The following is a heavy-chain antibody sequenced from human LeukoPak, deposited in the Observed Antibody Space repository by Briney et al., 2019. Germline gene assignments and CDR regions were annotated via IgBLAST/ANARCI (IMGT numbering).Heavy chain of an antibody. CDR2: IFDSVNT. J-gene: IGHJ6*03. Sequence: SETLSLTCTVSGGSISLYSWSWIRLPPGKGLEWIGYIFDSVNTNYNPSLKSRVTISVDKSKNQFSLKLSSVTAADTAVYYCARGLSMVRGVTPRGYYYYYYMDVWGKGTTVTVSS. D-gene: IGHD3-10*01. V-gene: IGHV4-59*12. CDR1: GGSISLYS. CDR3: ARGLSMVRGVTPRGYYYYYYMDV.